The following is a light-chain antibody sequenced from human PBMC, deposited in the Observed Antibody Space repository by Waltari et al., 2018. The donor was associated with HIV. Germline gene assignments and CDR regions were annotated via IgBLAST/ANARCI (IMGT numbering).Light chain of an antibody. CDR1: SSTIGNNF. CDR3: GTWDNNLSAFWV. J-gene: IGLJ3*02. CDR2: DTN. V-gene: IGLV1-51*01. Sequence: QSVLTQPPSVSAAPGQKVTISCSGSSSTIGNNFVSWYQQLPATAPKLLIYDTNKGPSGIPDRFSASKSGTSATLAITGLQTGDEAVYYCGTWDNNLSAFWVFGGGTKVTVL.